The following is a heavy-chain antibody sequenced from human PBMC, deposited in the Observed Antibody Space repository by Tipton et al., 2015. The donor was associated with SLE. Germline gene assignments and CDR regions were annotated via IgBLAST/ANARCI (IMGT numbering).Heavy chain of an antibody. V-gene: IGHV3-64*02. D-gene: IGHD3/OR15-3a*01. CDR3: ARDGLRGIGKFFDY. J-gene: IGHJ4*02. CDR1: GFTFNNYA. Sequence: SLRLSCAASGFTFNNYAIHWIRQAPGKGLEYVSAISSSGNTYYADSVKGRFTISRDNPKNTLDLQMGSLRAEDTAVYYCARDGLRGIGKFFDYWGQGTLVTVSS. CDR2: ISSSGNT.